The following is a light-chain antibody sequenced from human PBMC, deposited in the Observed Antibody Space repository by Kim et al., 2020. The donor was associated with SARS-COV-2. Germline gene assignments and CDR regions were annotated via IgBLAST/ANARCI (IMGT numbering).Light chain of an antibody. V-gene: IGLV1-51*01. CDR3: ATWDTSLSAVV. CDR1: HSNVGTNS. Sequence: QSVLTQPPSVSAAPGQKVTISCAGTHSNVGTNSVSWYQQLPGAAPQLLIYDNSQGPSGIPDRFSGSKSGTSATLGITGLQTGDEADYYCATWDTSLSAVVFGGGTQLPS. CDR2: DNS. J-gene: IGLJ2*01.